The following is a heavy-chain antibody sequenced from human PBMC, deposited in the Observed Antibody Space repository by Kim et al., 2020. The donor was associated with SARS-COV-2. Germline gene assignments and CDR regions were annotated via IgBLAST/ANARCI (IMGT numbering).Heavy chain of an antibody. CDR1: GGTFSSYA. V-gene: IGHV1-69*13. D-gene: IGHD2-2*01. CDR2: IIPIFGTA. CDR3: ASNSIMGVPAAYYYYYYGMDV. J-gene: IGHJ6*02. Sequence: SVKVSCKASGGTFSSYAISWVRQAPGQGLEWMGGIIPIFGTANYAQKFQGRVTITADESTSTAYMELSSLRSEDTAVYYCASNSIMGVPAAYYYYYYGMDVWGQGTTVTVSS.